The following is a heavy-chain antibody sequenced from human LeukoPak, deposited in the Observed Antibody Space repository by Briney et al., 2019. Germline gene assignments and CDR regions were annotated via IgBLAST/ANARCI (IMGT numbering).Heavy chain of an antibody. J-gene: IGHJ4*02. CDR2: IYYSGST. D-gene: IGHD7-27*01. CDR3: ARGLANWGPSDY. CDR1: GGSISSYY. Sequence: PSETLSLTCTVSGGSISSYYWSWIRQPPGKGLEWIGYIYYSGSTNYNPSLKSRVTISVDTSKNQFSLKLRSVTAADTAVYYCARGLANWGPSDYWGQGTLATVSS. V-gene: IGHV4-59*01.